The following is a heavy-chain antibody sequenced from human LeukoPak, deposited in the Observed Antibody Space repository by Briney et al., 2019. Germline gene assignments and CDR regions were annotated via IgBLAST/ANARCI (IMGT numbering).Heavy chain of an antibody. J-gene: IGHJ5*02. CDR3: ARLGPLVRGVNWFDP. Sequence: GASLQISCKCSGSHFTSYWIGWVRPVPGKGLEWMGIIYPGDSNTRYSPSFQGQVTISADKSISTAYLQWSSLKASDTAMYYCARLGPLVRGVNWFDPWGQGTLVTVSS. CDR2: IYPGDSNT. D-gene: IGHD3-10*01. V-gene: IGHV5-51*01. CDR1: GSHFTSYW.